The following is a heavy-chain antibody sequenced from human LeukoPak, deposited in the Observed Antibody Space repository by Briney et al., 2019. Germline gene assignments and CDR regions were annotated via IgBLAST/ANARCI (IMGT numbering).Heavy chain of an antibody. CDR1: GFTFSSYA. CDR3: ARGKSRGAAAGSDY. V-gene: IGHV3-21*01. Sequence: GGSLRLSCAASGFTFSSYAVNWVRQAPGKGLEWVSSISSSSSYIYYADSVKGRFTISRDNAKNSLYLQMNSLRAEDTAVYYCARGKSRGAAAGSDYWGQGTLVTVSS. D-gene: IGHD6-13*01. J-gene: IGHJ4*02. CDR2: ISSSSSYI.